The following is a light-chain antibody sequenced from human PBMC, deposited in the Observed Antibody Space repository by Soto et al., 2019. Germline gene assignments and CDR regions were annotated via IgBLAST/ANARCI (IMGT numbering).Light chain of an antibody. V-gene: IGLV2-14*01. J-gene: IGLJ2*01. CDR3: SSYTSSSTHVV. Sequence: QSALTQPASVSGSPGQSITISCSGTSSDVGGYNYVSCYQQHPGKAPKLMIYDVSNRHSGVSNRFSGSKSGNTASLTISGLQAEDEADDYCSSYTSSSTHVVFGGGTKLTVL. CDR1: SSDVGGYNY. CDR2: DVS.